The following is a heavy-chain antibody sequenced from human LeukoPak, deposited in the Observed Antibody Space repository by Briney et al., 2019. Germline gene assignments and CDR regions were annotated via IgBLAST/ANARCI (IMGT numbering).Heavy chain of an antibody. D-gene: IGHD3-10*01. V-gene: IGHV3-11*01. CDR1: GLTLSAYN. Sequence: GGSLRPSGEASGLTLSAYNMGWIGQAPGKGLGWVSYISSSGSTIYYADSVKGRFTISRDNAKKSLYLQMNSLRAEDTAVYYCATDRGGVLWFGGNWFDPWGQGTLVTVSS. CDR3: ATDRGGVLWFGGNWFDP. J-gene: IGHJ5*02. CDR2: ISSSGSTI.